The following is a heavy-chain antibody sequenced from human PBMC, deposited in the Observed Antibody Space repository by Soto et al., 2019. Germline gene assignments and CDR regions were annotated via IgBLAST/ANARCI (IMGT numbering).Heavy chain of an antibody. CDR3: AREVGYGDFSAALLD. CDR2: VISLFGTA. CDR1: GGTFSSHS. J-gene: IGHJ4*02. V-gene: IGHV1-69*01. D-gene: IGHD4-17*01. Sequence: VQLMQSGAEVKKPGSSVKVSGKASGGTFSSHSINWVRQPPGQGLEWMGGVISLFGTANYAHNFKGRVTITADQSTSTAYMELNSLRSDDTAVYYCAREVGYGDFSAALLDWGQGTLVTVSS.